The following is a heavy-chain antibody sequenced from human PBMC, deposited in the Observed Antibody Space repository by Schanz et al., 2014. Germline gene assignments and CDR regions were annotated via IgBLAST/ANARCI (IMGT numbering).Heavy chain of an antibody. Sequence: QVQLVQSGAEVKKPGASVKVSCKASGYTFTNFFLHWVRQARGQGLEWVGRFIPILDVGNYAQQFQGRVTFTADKSTSTAYMELTSLRSEDTAVYFCARDLTVDTGYVVHYYYYGMDVWGQGATVTVSS. D-gene: IGHD5-12*01. CDR3: ARDLTVDTGYVVHYYYYGMDV. CDR1: GYTFTNFF. J-gene: IGHJ6*02. V-gene: IGHV1-69*04. CDR2: FIPILDVG.